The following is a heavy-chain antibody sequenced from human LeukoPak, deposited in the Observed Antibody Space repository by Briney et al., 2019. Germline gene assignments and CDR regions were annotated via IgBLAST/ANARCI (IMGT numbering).Heavy chain of an antibody. D-gene: IGHD3-22*01. CDR2: MNPNSGNT. J-gene: IGHJ3*02. CDR3: AREEYYDSDTIGAFDI. V-gene: IGHV1-8*01. CDR1: GYTFTSYD. Sequence: GASVKVSCKASGYTFTSYDINWVRQTTGQGLEWMGWMNPNSGNTGYAQKFQGRVTITRDTSASTAYMELSSLRSEDMAVYYCAREEYYDSDTIGAFDIWGQGTMVTVSS.